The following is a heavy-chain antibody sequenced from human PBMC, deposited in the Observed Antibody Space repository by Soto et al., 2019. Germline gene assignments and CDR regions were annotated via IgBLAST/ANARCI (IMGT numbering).Heavy chain of an antibody. V-gene: IGHV1-69*13. CDR3: ARLGMDIVATMMDY. D-gene: IGHD5-12*01. CDR2: IIPIFGTA. Sequence: SVKVSCKASGGTFSSYAISWVRQAPGQGLEWMGGIIPIFGTANYAQKFQGRVTITADESTSTAYLQWSSLKASDTAMYYCARLGMDIVATMMDYWGQGTLVTVSS. J-gene: IGHJ4*02. CDR1: GGTFSSYA.